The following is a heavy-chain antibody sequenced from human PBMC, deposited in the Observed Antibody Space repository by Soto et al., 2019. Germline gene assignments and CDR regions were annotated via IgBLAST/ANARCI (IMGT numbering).Heavy chain of an antibody. J-gene: IGHJ1*01. CDR2: LSGNGGST. V-gene: IGHV3-23*01. Sequence: EVHLLESGGGLVQPGGSLRLSCAASGFIFKNYAMAWVRQAPGKGLEWVSGLSGNGGSTYYSDYVRGRFTISRDNSGNTLYLQINDVGAEDTAVSYCAQVRGIVGATGFFEHWGQGTVVTVSS. D-gene: IGHD1-26*01. CDR3: AQVRGIVGATGFFEH. CDR1: GFIFKNYA.